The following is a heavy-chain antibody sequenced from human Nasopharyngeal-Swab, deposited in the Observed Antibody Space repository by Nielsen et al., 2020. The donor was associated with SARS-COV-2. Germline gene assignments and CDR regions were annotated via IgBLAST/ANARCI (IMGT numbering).Heavy chain of an antibody. D-gene: IGHD5-18*01. CDR3: ARDGGVQLWSLRGYFDY. V-gene: IGHV3-21*01. J-gene: IGHJ4*02. CDR1: GFTFSSYS. CDR2: ISSSSSYI. Sequence: GESLKISCAASGFTFSSYSMNWVRQAPGKGLEWVSSISSSSSYIYYADSVKGRFTISRDNAKNSLYLQMNSLRAEDTAVYYCARDGGVQLWSLRGYFDYWGQGTLVTVSS.